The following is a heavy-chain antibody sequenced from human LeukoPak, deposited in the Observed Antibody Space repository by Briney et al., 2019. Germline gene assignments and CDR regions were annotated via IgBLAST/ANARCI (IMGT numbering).Heavy chain of an antibody. D-gene: IGHD2/OR15-2a*01. CDR1: GYTFTAYY. CDR2: INPKSASA. Sequence: GASVKVSCKASGYTFTAYYMHWVRQAPGQGLEWMGWINPKSASAVYAQKFQGRVTMTRDTSLSTGNMELSRLRPDDTAVYYCAKGGEFYYYRDVWGKGTTVTVSS. V-gene: IGHV1-2*02. J-gene: IGHJ6*03. CDR3: AKGGEFYYYRDV.